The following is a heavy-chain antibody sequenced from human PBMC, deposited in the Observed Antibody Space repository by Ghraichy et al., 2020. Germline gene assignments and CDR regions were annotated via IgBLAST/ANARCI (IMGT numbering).Heavy chain of an antibody. J-gene: IGHJ3*02. Sequence: GESLNISCAASGFTFSSYDMHWVRQATGKGLEWVSAIGTAGDTYYPGSVKGRFTISRENAKNSLYLQMNSLRAGDTAVYYCARAISYCRGGSCDAFDIWGQGTMVTVSS. D-gene: IGHD2-15*01. CDR3: ARAISYCRGGSCDAFDI. V-gene: IGHV3-13*01. CDR2: IGTAGDT. CDR1: GFTFSSYD.